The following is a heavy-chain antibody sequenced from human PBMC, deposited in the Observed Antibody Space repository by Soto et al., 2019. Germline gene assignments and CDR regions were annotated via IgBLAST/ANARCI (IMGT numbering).Heavy chain of an antibody. CDR3: ARDRGVAPPVAGNTHYYYDMDV. J-gene: IGHJ6*03. D-gene: IGHD6-19*01. CDR2: ISAYNGNT. CDR1: GYSFTNYG. V-gene: IGHV1-18*01. Sequence: QDQLVQSGVEVKKPGASVKVSCKASGYSFTNYGITWVRQAPGQGFEWMGWISAYNGNTKYAQKLQVRVTMTTDASTSTAYLELRSLTSDDTAVYYCARDRGVAPPVAGNTHYYYDMDVWGKGTTVTVSS.